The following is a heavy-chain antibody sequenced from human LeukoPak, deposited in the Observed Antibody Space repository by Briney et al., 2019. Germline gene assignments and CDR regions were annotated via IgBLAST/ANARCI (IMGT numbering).Heavy chain of an antibody. J-gene: IGHJ4*02. CDR2: ISGSGGST. CDR1: GFTFSSYA. CDR3: AKLMGNVLRFLEWLSYFDY. Sequence: GGSLRLSCAASGFTFSSYAMSGVRQAPGKGLEWVSAISGSGGSTYYADSVKGRFTISRDNSKNTLYLQMNSLRAEDTAVYYCAKLMGNVLRFLEWLSYFDYWGQGTLVTVSS. V-gene: IGHV3-23*01. D-gene: IGHD3-3*01.